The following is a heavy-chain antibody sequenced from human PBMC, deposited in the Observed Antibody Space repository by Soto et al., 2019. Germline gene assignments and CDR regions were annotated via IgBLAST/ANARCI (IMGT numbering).Heavy chain of an antibody. D-gene: IGHD5-18*01. V-gene: IGHV1-69*12. CDR2: IIPMFGTA. CDR3: ASGIQLWLRRINNGYSG. CDR1: GGTFSTYA. Sequence: QVQLVRSGAEVKKPESSAKVSCKAPGGTFSTYAISWVRQAPGQGLEWMGGIIPMFGTANYAQRFQDRVTITADESTNTVYMELSSLRSEDTAVYFCASGIQLWLRRINNGYSGWGQGTLVTVSS. J-gene: IGHJ4*02.